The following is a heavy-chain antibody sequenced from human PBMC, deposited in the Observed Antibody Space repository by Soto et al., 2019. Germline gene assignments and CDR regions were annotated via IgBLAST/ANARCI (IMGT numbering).Heavy chain of an antibody. J-gene: IGHJ4*02. CDR2: ISSAGNTK. V-gene: IGHV3-21*01. CDR1: GFTFSRYS. CDR3: ARVAY. Sequence: VQLVESGGGLVKPGGSLRLSCVASGFTFSRYSINWFRQAAGKGLEWVASISSAGNTKSYANSVKGRFTISRDNAENSLYLEMNSLRPEDTAVYYCARVAYWGQGAQVTVSS.